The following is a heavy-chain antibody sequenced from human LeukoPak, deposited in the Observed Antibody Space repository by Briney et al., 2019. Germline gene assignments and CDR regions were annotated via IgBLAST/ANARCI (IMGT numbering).Heavy chain of an antibody. CDR3: SHSPGYDFWSGYTTFDY. CDR1: GFSLSTSGVG. V-gene: IGHV2-5*01. CDR2: FYWNDDK. Sequence: SGPTLVNPTQTFTLTCTFSGFSLSTSGVGVGWIRQPPGKALEWLALFYWNDDKRYSPSRNSRLTITKDTSKNQVVLTMTNMDPVDTATYYCSHSPGYDFWSGYTTFDYWGQGTLVTVSS. J-gene: IGHJ4*02. D-gene: IGHD3-3*01.